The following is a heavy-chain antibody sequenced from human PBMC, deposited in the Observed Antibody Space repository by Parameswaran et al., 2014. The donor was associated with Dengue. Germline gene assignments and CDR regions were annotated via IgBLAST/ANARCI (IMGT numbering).Heavy chain of an antibody. V-gene: IGHV1-69*06. J-gene: IGHJ6*02. CDR3: ARVPNPPPGQGDYYYGMDV. CDR2: IIPIFGTV. D-gene: IGHD3-16*01. Sequence: SWVRQAPGQGLEWLGGIIPIFGTVIYAQKFQGRVTITADTSTRTAYMELSSLTSEDTAVYYCARVPNPPPGQGDYYYGMDVWGQGTTVTVSS.